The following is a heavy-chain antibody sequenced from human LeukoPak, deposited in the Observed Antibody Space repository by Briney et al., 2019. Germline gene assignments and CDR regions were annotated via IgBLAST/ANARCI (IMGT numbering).Heavy chain of an antibody. J-gene: IGHJ6*03. V-gene: IGHV1-2*02. CDR1: GYTFTGYY. Sequence: ASVKVSCKASGYTFTGYYMHWVRQAPGQGLEWMGWINPNSGGTNYAQKFQGRVTMTRDTSISTAYMELSRLRSDDTAVYYCARRTPWNDQRDYYIDVWGKGTTVTVSS. CDR2: INPNSGGT. D-gene: IGHD1-1*01. CDR3: ARRTPWNDQRDYYIDV.